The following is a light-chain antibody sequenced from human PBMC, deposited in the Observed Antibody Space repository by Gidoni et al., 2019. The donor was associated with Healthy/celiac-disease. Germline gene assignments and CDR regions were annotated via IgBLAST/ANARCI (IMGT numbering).Light chain of an antibody. Sequence: DIQMIQSPSTLSASVGDRVTITCRASQSISSWLAWYQQKPGKAPKLLIYDASSLESGVPARFSGSGSGTEFTLTISSLQPDDFATYYCQQYNSYSLFTFGPGTKV. CDR3: QQYNSYSLFT. V-gene: IGKV1-5*01. CDR2: DAS. J-gene: IGKJ3*01. CDR1: QSISSW.